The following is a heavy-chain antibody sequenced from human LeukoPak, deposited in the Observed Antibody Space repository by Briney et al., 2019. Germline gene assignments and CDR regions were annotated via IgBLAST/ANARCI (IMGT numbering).Heavy chain of an antibody. D-gene: IGHD1-26*01. J-gene: IGHJ4*02. Sequence: SETLSLTCAVSGGSISSGGYSWSWIRQPPGKGLEWIGYIYYSGSTYYNPSLKSRVTISVDTSKNQFSLKLSSVTAADTAVYYCARAPRGATGFDYWGQGTLVTVSS. CDR2: IYYSGST. V-gene: IGHV4-30-4*07. CDR1: GGSISSGGYS. CDR3: ARAPRGATGFDY.